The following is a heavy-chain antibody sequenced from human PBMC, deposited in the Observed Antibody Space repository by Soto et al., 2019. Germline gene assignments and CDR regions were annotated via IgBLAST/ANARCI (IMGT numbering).Heavy chain of an antibody. Sequence: GGSLRLSCAASGFTFSSYAMSRVRQAPGKGMEWVSAISGSGGSTYYADSVKGRFTISRDNTKNTLYLQINILRAEDTAVYYCAKEGDSSWPPLPFDYWGQVTLVTVSS. V-gene: IGHV3-23*01. CDR1: GFTFSSYA. J-gene: IGHJ4*02. CDR2: ISGSGGST. D-gene: IGHD6-13*01. CDR3: AKEGDSSWPPLPFDY.